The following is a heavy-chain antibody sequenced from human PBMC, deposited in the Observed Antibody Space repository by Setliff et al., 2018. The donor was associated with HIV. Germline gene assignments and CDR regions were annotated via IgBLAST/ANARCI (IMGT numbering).Heavy chain of an antibody. V-gene: IGHV3-48*04. CDR1: GFTFTTYW. Sequence: PGGSLRLSCAASGFTFTTYWMHWVRQAPGKGLEWVSYISNSGSTIYYADSVKGRFSISRDNAKNSLYLQMNSLRAEDTALYYCARGQFRLRPDSLDLWGQGTLVTVSS. J-gene: IGHJ3*01. CDR3: ARGQFRLRPDSLDL. CDR2: ISNSGSTI. D-gene: IGHD2-21*01.